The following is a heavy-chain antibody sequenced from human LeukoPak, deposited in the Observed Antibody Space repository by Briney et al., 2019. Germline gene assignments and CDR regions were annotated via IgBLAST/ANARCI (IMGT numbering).Heavy chain of an antibody. CDR3: ARDKGISSAIDL. CDR2: IYYSGST. CDR1: GGSISSYY. D-gene: IGHD6-6*01. J-gene: IGHJ5*02. Sequence: TSETLSLTCSVSGGSISSYYWSWIRQPPGRRLEWIGYIYYSGSTNYNPSLESRVTMSVDTSKNQFSLKLSSVTAADTAVYYCARDKGISSAIDLWGQGTLVTVSS. V-gene: IGHV4-59*01.